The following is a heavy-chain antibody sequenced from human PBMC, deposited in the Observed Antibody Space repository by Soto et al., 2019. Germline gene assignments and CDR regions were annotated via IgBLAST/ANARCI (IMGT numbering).Heavy chain of an antibody. Sequence: ASVKVSCKVSGYTLTELSMHWVRQAPGKGLEWMGGFDPEDGETIYAQKFQGRVTMTEDTSTDTAYMELSSLRSEDTAVYYCAIIGWDCSGGSCYWFDPWGQGTLVTVSS. CDR2: FDPEDGET. CDR1: GYTLTELS. V-gene: IGHV1-24*01. CDR3: AIIGWDCSGGSCYWFDP. D-gene: IGHD2-15*01. J-gene: IGHJ5*02.